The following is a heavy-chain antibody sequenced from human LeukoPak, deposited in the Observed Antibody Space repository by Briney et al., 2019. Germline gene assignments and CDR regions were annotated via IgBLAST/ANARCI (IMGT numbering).Heavy chain of an antibody. CDR3: ARDGSGYALRPTTHPPDY. CDR1: GYTFTGYY. J-gene: IGHJ4*02. D-gene: IGHD5-12*01. V-gene: IGHV1-2*02. Sequence: VASVKVSCKASGYTFTGYYMHWVRQAPGQGLEWMGWINPNSGGTNYAQKFRGRVTMTRDTSISTAYMELSRLRSDDTAVYYCARDGSGYALRPTTHPPDYWGQGTLVTVSS. CDR2: INPNSGGT.